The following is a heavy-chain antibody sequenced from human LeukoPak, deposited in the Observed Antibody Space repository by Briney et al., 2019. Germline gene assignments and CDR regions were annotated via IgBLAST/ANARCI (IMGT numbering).Heavy chain of an antibody. CDR1: GFTCSSYA. D-gene: IGHD2-15*01. CDR2: FSGRGGST. J-gene: IGHJ6*01. V-gene: IGHV3-23*01. Sequence: GGSLRLSCAASGFTCSSYAMSGVRQAPGKGREGVSAFSGRGGSTFYADSVKGRFTISRDNSKNTLYLQMTSLRAEDTAVYYCAKVQGYCSGGSCYLGESGMDVWGQGTTVTVSS. CDR3: AKVQGYCSGGSCYLGESGMDV.